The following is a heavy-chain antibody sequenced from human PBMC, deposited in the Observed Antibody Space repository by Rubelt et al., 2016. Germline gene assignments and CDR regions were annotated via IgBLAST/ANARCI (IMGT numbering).Heavy chain of an antibody. D-gene: IGHD5-12*01. CDR2: INHRGVT. J-gene: IGHJ4*02. V-gene: IGHV4-34*01. Sequence: QVQLQESGPGLVKPSETLSLTCTVSGGSISSYYWSWIRQPPGKGLEWIGEINHRGVTNYNPSLKSRVTISLDTSKNQFSLKLSSMTAADTAVYYCARGIKGGYDPVGYFDYWGQGTLVTVSS. CDR1: GGSISSYY. CDR3: ARGIKGGYDPVGYFDY.